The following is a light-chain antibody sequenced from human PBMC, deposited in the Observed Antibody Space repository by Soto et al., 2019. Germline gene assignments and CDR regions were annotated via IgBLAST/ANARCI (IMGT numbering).Light chain of an antibody. V-gene: IGKV3-11*01. J-gene: IGKJ4*01. CDR2: DAS. Sequence: IVLTQSPATLSLSPGERATLSCSASQSVSSYLAWYQQKPGQAPRLLIYDASNRATGIPARFRGSGSGTDFTLTISSLEPEDFAVYYCQQRSNWPPRLTFGGGTKVEIK. CDR1: QSVSSY. CDR3: QQRSNWPPRLT.